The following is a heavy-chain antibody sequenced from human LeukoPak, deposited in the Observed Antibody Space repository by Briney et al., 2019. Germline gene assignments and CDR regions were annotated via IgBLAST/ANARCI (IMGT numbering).Heavy chain of an antibody. V-gene: IGHV4-30-2*01. CDR2: IYHSGST. D-gene: IGHD3-22*01. CDR3: ARGSEEYYYDSSGYHDY. Sequence: SETLSLTCTVSGGSISSGGYYWSWIRQPPGKGLEWIGYIYHSGSTYYNPSLKSRVTISVDRFKNQFSLKLSSVTAADTAVYYCARGSEEYYYDSSGYHDYWGQGTLVTVSS. CDR1: GGSISSGGYY. J-gene: IGHJ4*02.